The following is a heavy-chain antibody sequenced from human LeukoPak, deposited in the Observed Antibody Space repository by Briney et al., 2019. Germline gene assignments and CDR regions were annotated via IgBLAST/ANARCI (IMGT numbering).Heavy chain of an antibody. CDR2: ISGSGGST. J-gene: IGHJ4*01. CDR3: AKCGGGSSGWPYFDY. Sequence: GGSLRLSCAASGFTFSSYAMSWVRQAPGKGLEWVSAISGSGGSTYYADSVKGRFTISRDNSKNTLYLQMNSLRAEDTAVYYCAKCGGGSSGWPYFDYWGQEPWSPSPQ. CDR1: GFTFSSYA. D-gene: IGHD6-19*01. V-gene: IGHV3-23*01.